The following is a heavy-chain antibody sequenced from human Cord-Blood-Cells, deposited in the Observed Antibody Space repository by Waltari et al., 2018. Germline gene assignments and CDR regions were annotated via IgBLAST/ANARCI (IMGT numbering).Heavy chain of an antibody. CDR2: LIPIFVTA. CDR1: GGTFSSND. J-gene: IGHJ2*01. CDR3: ARGNRGGSWYFDL. D-gene: IGHD3-16*01. Sequence: QVQLVQSGAEVKKPGSSVKVSCKASGGTFSSNDTSWVRQAPGQGLEWVGGLIPIFVTANCAQKFEGRVTITADKSTSTAYMELSSLRSEDTAVYYCARGNRGGSWYFDLWGRGTLVTVSS. V-gene: IGHV1-69*06.